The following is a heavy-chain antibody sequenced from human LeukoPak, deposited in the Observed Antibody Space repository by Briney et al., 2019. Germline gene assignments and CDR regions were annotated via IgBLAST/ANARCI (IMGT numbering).Heavy chain of an antibody. J-gene: IGHJ3*02. CDR2: IIPMLDTA. CDR1: GGTFRSYT. V-gene: IGHV1-69*08. D-gene: IGHD2-2*02. Sequence: AASVKISCKASGGTFRSYTIVWVRQAPGQGLEWMGRIIPMLDTANYAQKFQGRVTIIADKSTSTAYMELSSLRSEDTAVYYCASPRDCSTTSCYNDDAFDIWGQGTMVTVSS. CDR3: ASPRDCSTTSCYNDDAFDI.